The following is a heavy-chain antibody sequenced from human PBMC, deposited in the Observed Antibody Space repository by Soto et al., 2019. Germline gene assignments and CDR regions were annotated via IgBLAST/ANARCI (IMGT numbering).Heavy chain of an antibody. CDR2: IGGSGATT. CDR1: GFTFSTYG. V-gene: IGHV3-23*01. J-gene: IGHJ4*02. Sequence: QTGGSLRLSCAASGFTFSTYGMSWVRQAPGKGLEWVSAIGGSGATTYYTDSVKGRFTISRDNSRNTVYLQMNSLRAEDTAVYYCAKLESSSHYWGQGTLVTVSS. D-gene: IGHD3-3*01. CDR3: AKLESSSHY.